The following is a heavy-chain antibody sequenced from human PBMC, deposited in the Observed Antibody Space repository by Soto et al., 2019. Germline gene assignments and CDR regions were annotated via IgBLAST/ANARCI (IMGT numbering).Heavy chain of an antibody. CDR1: SGSISSSNW. J-gene: IGHJ5*02. D-gene: IGHD2-2*01. V-gene: IGHV4-4*02. CDR2: IYYRGST. Sequence: SETLSLTCAVSSGSISSSNWRSSVRQTPGQGLEWIGHIYYRGSTDYNPSLKSRVTISRDTSKSQFSLNLTSVTAADTAVYYCARGADCTTPSCTGNWFAPWGQGIQVTVSS. CDR3: ARGADCTTPSCTGNWFAP.